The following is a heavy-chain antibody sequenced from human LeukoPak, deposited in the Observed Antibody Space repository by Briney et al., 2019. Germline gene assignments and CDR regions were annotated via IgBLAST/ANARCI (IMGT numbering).Heavy chain of an antibody. V-gene: IGHV4-34*01. J-gene: IGHJ5*02. CDR3: ARGSYYDFWSGLNGGHWFDP. CDR1: GFTVSSNY. CDR2: INHSGSS. Sequence: PGGSLRLSCAASGFTVSSNYMSWIRQPPGKGLEWIGEINHSGSSNYNPALKSRVTISVDTSKNQFSLKLSSVTAADTAVYYCARGSYYDFWSGLNGGHWFDPWGQGTLVTVSS. D-gene: IGHD3-3*01.